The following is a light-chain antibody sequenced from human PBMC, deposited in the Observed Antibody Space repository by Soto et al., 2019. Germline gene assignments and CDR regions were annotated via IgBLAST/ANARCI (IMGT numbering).Light chain of an antibody. CDR1: SSNIGNYY. V-gene: IGLV1-51*02. Sequence: QPGTECASRGQPDHIYCSGGSSNIGNYYVSWHQQLPGTAPKLLIYENDKRPSGIPDRFSGSKSGTSATLGITGLQTGDEADYYCGTWDSSLSIFVFGTGTKVTVL. CDR3: GTWDSSLSIFV. J-gene: IGLJ1*01. CDR2: END.